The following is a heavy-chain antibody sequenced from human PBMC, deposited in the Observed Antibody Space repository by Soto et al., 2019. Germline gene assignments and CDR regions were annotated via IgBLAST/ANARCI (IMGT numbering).Heavy chain of an antibody. J-gene: IGHJ4*02. CDR1: GFTFSSYA. D-gene: IGHD6-19*01. CDR2: ISGSGGST. Sequence: GGSLRLSCAASGFTFSSYAMSWVRQAPGKGLEWDSAISGSGGSTYYADSVKGRFTISRDNCTNTLYLQVNSLRAEDTAVYYRGKISGWSTTDYWDQGPLVTGSS. CDR3: GKISGWSTTDY. V-gene: IGHV3-23*01.